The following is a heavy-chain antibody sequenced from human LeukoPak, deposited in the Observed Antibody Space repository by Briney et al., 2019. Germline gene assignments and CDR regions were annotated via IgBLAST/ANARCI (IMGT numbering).Heavy chain of an antibody. CDR2: VWYDGSNQ. D-gene: IGHD3-10*01. Sequence: PGGSLRLSCAASGFTFSSYAMHWVRQAPGKGLEWVAVVWYDGSNQFYADSVKGRFTISRDNSKNTLYLQMNSLRAEDTAVYYCASLPFGSGSYHAPGNFDYWGQGTLVIVSS. J-gene: IGHJ4*02. CDR1: GFTFSSYA. V-gene: IGHV3-33*08. CDR3: ASLPFGSGSYHAPGNFDY.